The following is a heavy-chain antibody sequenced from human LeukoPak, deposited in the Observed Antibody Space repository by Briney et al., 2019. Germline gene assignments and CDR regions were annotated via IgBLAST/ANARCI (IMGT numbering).Heavy chain of an antibody. CDR3: ARGPRVDIVVVPAALFDY. CDR1: GYTFTSYD. D-gene: IGHD2-2*03. Sequence: GASVKVSCKASGYTFTSYDINWVRQATGQGLEWMGWMNPNSGNTGYAQKFQGRVTITRNTSISTAYMELSSLRSKDTAVYYCARGPRVDIVVVPAALFDYWGQGTLVTVSS. J-gene: IGHJ4*02. V-gene: IGHV1-8*03. CDR2: MNPNSGNT.